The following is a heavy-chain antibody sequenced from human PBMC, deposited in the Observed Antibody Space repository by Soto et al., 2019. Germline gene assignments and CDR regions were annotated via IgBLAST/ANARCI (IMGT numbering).Heavy chain of an antibody. CDR2: MNPNSGNT. CDR1: GYTFTSYD. V-gene: IGHV1-8*01. CDR3: ASLGATYYDFWSGYPNMDV. D-gene: IGHD3-3*01. Sequence: QVQLVQSGAEVKKPGASVKVSCKASGYTFTSYDINWVRQATGQGLEWMGWMNPNSGNTGYAQKFQGRVTMTRNSSISTAYMELSSLRSEDTAVYYCASLGATYYDFWSGYPNMDVWGKGTTVTVSS. J-gene: IGHJ6*03.